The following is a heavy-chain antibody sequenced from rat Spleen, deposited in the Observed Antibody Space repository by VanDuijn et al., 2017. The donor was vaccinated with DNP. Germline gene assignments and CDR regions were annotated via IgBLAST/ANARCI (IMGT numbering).Heavy chain of an antibody. CDR3: ARWVRDYVMDA. Sequence: QVQLKESGPGLVQPSQTLSLTCTVSGFSLTTNGVSWVRQPPGKGLEWIAAIWSGGITYFNSALKSRLSISRDTSKSQVLLKMNSLQTEDTAMYFCARWVRDYVMDAWGQGASVSVSS. J-gene: IGHJ4*01. D-gene: IGHD1-4*01. V-gene: IGHV2S12*01. CDR2: IWSGGIT. CDR1: GFSLTTNG.